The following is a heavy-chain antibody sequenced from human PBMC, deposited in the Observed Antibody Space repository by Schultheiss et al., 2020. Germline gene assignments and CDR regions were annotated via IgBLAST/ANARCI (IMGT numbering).Heavy chain of an antibody. CDR3: ARLGHGVGKIVVVVRNRAKYGMDV. CDR2: INPSGGST. J-gene: IGHJ6*02. V-gene: IGHV1-46*01. Sequence: GESLKISCKASGYTFTGYYMHWVRQAPGQGLEWMGIINPSGGSTSYAQKFQGRVTITADESTSTAYMELSSLRSEDTAVYYCARLGHGVGKIVVVVRNRAKYGMDVWGQGTTVTVSS. CDR1: GYTFTGYY. D-gene: IGHD2-15*01.